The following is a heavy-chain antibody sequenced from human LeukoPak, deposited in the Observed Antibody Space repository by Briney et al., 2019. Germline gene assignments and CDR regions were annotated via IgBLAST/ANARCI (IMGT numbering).Heavy chain of an antibody. CDR2: IYTSGST. CDR1: GGSIGSGSYY. D-gene: IGHD6-19*01. J-gene: IGHJ4*02. CDR3: AREVRGSSGWYGKYYFDY. V-gene: IGHV4-61*02. Sequence: TSETLSLTCTVSGGSIGSGSYYWSWIRQPAGKGLEWIGRIYTSGSTNYNPSLKSRVTISVDTSKNQFSLKLSSVTAADTAVYYCAREVRGSSGWYGKYYFDYWGQGTLVTVSS.